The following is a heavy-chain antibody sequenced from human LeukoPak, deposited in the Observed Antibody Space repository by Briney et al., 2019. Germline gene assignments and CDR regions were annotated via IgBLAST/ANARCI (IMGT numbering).Heavy chain of an antibody. CDR1: GGSISSYY. D-gene: IGHD3-22*01. J-gene: IGHJ3*02. V-gene: IGHV4-4*07. CDR3: ARFYYDSSGSSHHDAFDI. Sequence: SETLSLTCTVSGGSISSYYWSWIRQPAGKGLEWIGRIYTSGSTNYNPSLKSRVTMSVDTSKNQFSLKLSSVTAADTAVYYCARFYYDSSGSSHHDAFDIWGQGTMVTVS. CDR2: IYTSGST.